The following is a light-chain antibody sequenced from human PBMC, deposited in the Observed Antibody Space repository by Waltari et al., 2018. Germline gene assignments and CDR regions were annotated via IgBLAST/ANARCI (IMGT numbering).Light chain of an antibody. CDR3: QSFDNSLPGRV. CDR1: SPNIGAGYD. CDR2: GTN. Sequence: QSVLTQPPSVSGAPGQRVTTSCTGSSPNIGAGYDVNCYQRFTETPPNLLIYGTNNRPSGVPDRFSGSKSATSASLTITGLQAEDEADYYCQSFDNSLPGRVFGGGTKLTVL. V-gene: IGLV1-40*01. J-gene: IGLJ3*02.